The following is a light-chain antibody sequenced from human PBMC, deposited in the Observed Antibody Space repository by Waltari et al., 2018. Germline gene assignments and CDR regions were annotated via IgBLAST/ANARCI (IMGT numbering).Light chain of an antibody. J-gene: IGKJ5*01. V-gene: IGKV3-11*01. CDR1: QSVSSY. CDR2: DAS. CDR3: QQRSNWPLIT. Sequence: EIVLTQSPATLSLSPGERATLSYRASQSVSSYLAWYQQKPGQAPRLLIYDASNRATGIPARFSGSGSGTDFTLTISSLEPEDFVVYYCQQRSNWPLITFGQGTRLEIK.